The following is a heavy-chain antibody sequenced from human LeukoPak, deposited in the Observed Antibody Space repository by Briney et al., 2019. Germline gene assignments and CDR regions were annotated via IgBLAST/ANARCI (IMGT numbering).Heavy chain of an antibody. CDR1: GFTFSSYW. J-gene: IGHJ6*02. D-gene: IGHD1-14*01. Sequence: GGSLRLSCAASGFTFSSYWMSWVRQAPGKGLEWVANIKKDGSERYYVDSVKGRFTISRDNAKNSLYLQMNSLRAEDTAVYYCARRHGTVGVGGMDVWGQGTTVTVSS. CDR3: ARRHGTVGVGGMDV. CDR2: IKKDGSER. V-gene: IGHV3-7*01.